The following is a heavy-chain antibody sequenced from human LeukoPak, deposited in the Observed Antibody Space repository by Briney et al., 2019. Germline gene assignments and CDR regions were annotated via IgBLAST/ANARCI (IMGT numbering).Heavy chain of an antibody. CDR3: ARDGAAAGDNWFDP. CDR2: INPNSGGT. Sequence: ASVKVSCKASGYTFTGYYMHWVRQAPGQGLEWMGWINPNSGGTNYAQKFQGRVTMTRDASISTAHMELSRLRSDDTAVYYCARDGAAAGDNWFDPWGQGTLVTVSS. V-gene: IGHV1-2*02. CDR1: GYTFTGYY. D-gene: IGHD6-13*01. J-gene: IGHJ5*02.